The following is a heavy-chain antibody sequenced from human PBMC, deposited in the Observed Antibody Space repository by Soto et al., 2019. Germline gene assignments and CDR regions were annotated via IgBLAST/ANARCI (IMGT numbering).Heavy chain of an antibody. CDR3: AKDMGPSPRPPDSLDI. D-gene: IGHD3-10*01. CDR2: ITHDGNKE. Sequence: QMQLAESGGNVVQPGRSLRLSCVASGFTFRSFGMHWVRQAQGKGLEWVATITHDGNKEYYADSVKGRFTVSRDNSRDTIYLEMNSVRADDTAVYYCAKDMGPSPRPPDSLDIWGQGTVVTVSS. CDR1: GFTFRSFG. J-gene: IGHJ3*02. V-gene: IGHV3-30*18.